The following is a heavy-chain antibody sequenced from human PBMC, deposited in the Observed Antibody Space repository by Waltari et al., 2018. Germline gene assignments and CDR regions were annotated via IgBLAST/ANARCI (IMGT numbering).Heavy chain of an antibody. CDR3: ARDKRMGPTLFDY. CDR2: IRQDGLEK. Sequence: EVQLVESGGGLVQPGGSLRLSCAASGFSFSDYWMSWVRQTPGKGLEWVANIRQDGLEKDYLDSVKGRFTISRDNAKNSLYLEIDSLRAEDTAVFYCARDKRMGPTLFDYWGQGALVTVSS. CDR1: GFSFSDYW. V-gene: IGHV3-7*01. J-gene: IGHJ4*02. D-gene: IGHD1-26*01.